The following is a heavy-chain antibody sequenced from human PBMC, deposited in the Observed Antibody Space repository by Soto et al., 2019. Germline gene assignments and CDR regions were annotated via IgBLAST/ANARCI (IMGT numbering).Heavy chain of an antibody. Sequence: SLTCTVSGGSISSSSYYWGCIRQPPGKGLGWIASIDYTGNTFYNPSLTSRVTISVDTSKNQFSLKVTSVTAADTAVYYCARINKGYGTDSWGQGTLVTVSS. CDR1: GGSISSSSYY. CDR2: IDYTGNT. V-gene: IGHV4-39*01. D-gene: IGHD5-18*01. CDR3: ARINKGYGTDS. J-gene: IGHJ4*02.